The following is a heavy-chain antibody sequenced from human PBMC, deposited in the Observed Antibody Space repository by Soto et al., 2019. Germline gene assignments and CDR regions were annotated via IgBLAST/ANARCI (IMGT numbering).Heavy chain of an antibody. V-gene: IGHV3-7*05. CDR1: GFMFSDSW. CDR3: ASGIDP. J-gene: IGHJ5*02. CDR2: IKPDGSET. Sequence: EAQLVESGGDLVQPGGSLRLSCAASGFMFSDSWMNWVRQAPGKGLEWVANIKPDGSETAYEDSVKGRFTISRDNAKKFLYLQMNSLRVDDTAVYYCASGIDPWGQGTLVTVSS.